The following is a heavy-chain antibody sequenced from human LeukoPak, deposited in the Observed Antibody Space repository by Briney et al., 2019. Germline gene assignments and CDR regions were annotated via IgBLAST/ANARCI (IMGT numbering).Heavy chain of an antibody. D-gene: IGHD6-13*01. CDR1: GYTFTGYY. CDR2: INPNSGGT. V-gene: IGHV1-2*02. J-gene: IGHJ5*02. CDR3: ARGALRIAAACKTHWFDP. Sequence: GASVKVSCKASGYTFTGYYMHWVRQAPGQGLEWMGWINPNSGGTNYAQKFQGRVTMTRDTSISTAYMELSRLRSDDTAVYYCARGALRIAAACKTHWFDPWGQGTLVTVSS.